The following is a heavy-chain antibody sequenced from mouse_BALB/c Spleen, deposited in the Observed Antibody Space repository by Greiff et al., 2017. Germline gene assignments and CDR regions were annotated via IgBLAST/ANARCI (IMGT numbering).Heavy chain of an antibody. J-gene: IGHJ2*01. CDR2: INPGSGGT. Sequence: QVQLQQSGAELVRPGTSVKVSCKASGYAFTNYLIEWVKQRPGQGLEWIGVINPGSGGTNYNEKFKGKATLTADKSSSTAYMQLSSLTSDDSAVYFCARERGYDYGFDYRGEGATLTVSP. CDR1: GYAFTNYL. D-gene: IGHD2-4*01. V-gene: IGHV1-54*01. CDR3: ARERGYDYGFDY.